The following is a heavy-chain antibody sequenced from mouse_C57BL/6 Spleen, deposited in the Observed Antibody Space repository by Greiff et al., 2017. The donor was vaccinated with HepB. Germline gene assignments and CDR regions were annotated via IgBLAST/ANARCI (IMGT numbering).Heavy chain of an antibody. D-gene: IGHD1-1*01. CDR1: GYTFTSYW. CDR2: IDPSDSYT. Sequence: QVQLQQSGAELVMPGASVKLSCKASGYTFTSYWMHWVKQRPGQGLEWIGEIDPSDSYTNYNQKFKGKSTLTVDKSSSTAYMQLSSLTSEDSAVYYCARVTTVVGGYFDYWGQGTTLTVSS. CDR3: ARVTTVVGGYFDY. J-gene: IGHJ2*01. V-gene: IGHV1-69*01.